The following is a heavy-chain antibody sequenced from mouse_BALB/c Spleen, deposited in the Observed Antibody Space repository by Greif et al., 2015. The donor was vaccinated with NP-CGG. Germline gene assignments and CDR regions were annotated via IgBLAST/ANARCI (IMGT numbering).Heavy chain of an antibody. CDR3: ARRGTTVVASMDY. V-gene: IGHV1-7*01. D-gene: IGHD1-1*01. Sequence: QVQMKESGAELAKPGASVKMSCKASGYTFTSYWMHWVKQGPGQGLEWIGYINPSTGYTEYNQKFKDKATLTADKSSSTAYMQLSSLTSEDSAVYYCARRGTTVVASMDYWGQGTSVTVSS. J-gene: IGHJ4*01. CDR2: INPSTGYT. CDR1: GYTFTSYW.